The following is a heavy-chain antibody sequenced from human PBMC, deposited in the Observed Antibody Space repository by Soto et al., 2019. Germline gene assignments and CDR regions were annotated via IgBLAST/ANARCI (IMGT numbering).Heavy chain of an antibody. CDR2: ISYDGSNK. Sequence: QVQLVESGGGVVQPGRSLRLSCAASGFTFSSYAMHWVRQAPGKGLEWVAVISYDGSNKYYADSVKGRFTISRDNSKNTLYLQMNSLRAEDTAVYYCAREWELLVFDYWGQGTLVTVSS. J-gene: IGHJ4*02. CDR1: GFTFSSYA. CDR3: AREWELLVFDY. D-gene: IGHD1-26*01. V-gene: IGHV3-30-3*01.